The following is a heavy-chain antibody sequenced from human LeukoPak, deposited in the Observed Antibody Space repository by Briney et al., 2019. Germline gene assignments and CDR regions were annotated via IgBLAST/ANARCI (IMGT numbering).Heavy chain of an antibody. V-gene: IGHV3-48*03. CDR2: ISSSGSTI. D-gene: IGHD6-19*01. CDR3: ARLVAVAGFDY. CDR1: GFAFSSYE. J-gene: IGHJ4*02. Sequence: GALRLSCAASGFAFSSYEMNWVRQAPGKGLEWGSYISSSGSTIYYADSVKGRFTISRDNAKNSLYLQMNSLRAEDTAVYYCARLVAVAGFDYWGRGTLVTVSS.